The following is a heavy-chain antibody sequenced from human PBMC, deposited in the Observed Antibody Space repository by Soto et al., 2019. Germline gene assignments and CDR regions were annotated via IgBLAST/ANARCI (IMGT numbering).Heavy chain of an antibody. CDR2: IYYSGST. CDR3: AREVGYYDFWSGYYTRYYGMDL. J-gene: IGHJ6*02. Sequence: PSETLSLTCPVSGGSISSYYGSWIRHPPGKGLEWIGYIYYSGSTNYNASLKSRVTISVDTSKNQFSLKLSSVTAADTAVYYCAREVGYYDFWSGYYTRYYGMDLWGHGTTVTLSS. V-gene: IGHV4-59*01. CDR1: GGSISSYY. D-gene: IGHD3-3*01.